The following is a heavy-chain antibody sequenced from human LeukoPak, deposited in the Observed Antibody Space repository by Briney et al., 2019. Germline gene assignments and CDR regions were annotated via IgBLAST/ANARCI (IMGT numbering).Heavy chain of an antibody. V-gene: IGHV4-39*07. D-gene: IGHD2-2*02. Sequence: SETLSLTCTVSGGSISNSSYYWDWIRQPPGKGLEWIGSIYYSGSTYYNPSLKSRVTISVDTSKNQFSLKLNSVTAADTAVYYCARGQVDTHFDYWGPGTLVTVSS. CDR3: ARGQVDTHFDY. CDR2: IYYSGST. CDR1: GGSISNSSYY. J-gene: IGHJ4*02.